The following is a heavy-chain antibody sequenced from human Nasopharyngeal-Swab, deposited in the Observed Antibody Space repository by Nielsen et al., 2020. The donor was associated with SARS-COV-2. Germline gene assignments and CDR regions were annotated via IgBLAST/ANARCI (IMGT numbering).Heavy chain of an antibody. J-gene: IGHJ6*02. CDR1: GFSITYRF. CDR2: ITPFTGNA. CDR3: ASGQCINGVCNPTDGLDV. D-gene: IGHD2-8*01. V-gene: IGHV1-45*02. Sequence: SVKVSCKASGFSITYRFLHWMRQAPGQALAWMGWITPFTGNAKYAQKFQGRVSITRDGSRTTASLELSSLRPDDTAMYFCASGQCINGVCNPTDGLDVWGQGTSVTVS.